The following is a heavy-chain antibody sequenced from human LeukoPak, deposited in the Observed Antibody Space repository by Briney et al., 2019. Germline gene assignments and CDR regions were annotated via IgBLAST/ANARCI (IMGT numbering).Heavy chain of an antibody. J-gene: IGHJ3*02. V-gene: IGHV3-15*01. D-gene: IGHD7-27*01. CDR3: TTDLASLGTDAFDI. Sequence: PGGSLRLSCAASGFTFSNAWMSWVRQAPGKGLEWVGRIKSKTDGGTTDYAAPVKGRFTISRDDSKNTLYLQMNSLKTEDTAEYYCTTDLASLGTDAFDIWGQGTMVTVSS. CDR2: IKSKTDGGTT. CDR1: GFTFSNAW.